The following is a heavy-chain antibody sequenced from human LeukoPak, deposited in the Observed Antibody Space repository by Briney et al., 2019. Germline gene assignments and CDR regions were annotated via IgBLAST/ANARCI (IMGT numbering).Heavy chain of an antibody. CDR3: ARDGVRVGPTTFDY. V-gene: IGHV3-48*03. J-gene: IGHJ4*02. Sequence: GGSLRLSCAASGFTFSSYEMNWVRQAPGKGLEWVSYISSSGSTIYYADSVKGRFTISRDNAKSSLYLQMNSLRAEDTAVYYCARDGVRVGPTTFDYWGQGTLVTVSS. CDR1: GFTFSSYE. D-gene: IGHD1-26*01. CDR2: ISSSGSTI.